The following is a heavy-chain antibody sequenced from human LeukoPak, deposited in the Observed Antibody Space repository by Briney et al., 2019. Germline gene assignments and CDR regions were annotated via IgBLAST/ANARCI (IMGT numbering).Heavy chain of an antibody. V-gene: IGHV1-8*01. Sequence: ASVKVSCKASGYTFTSYDINWVRQATGQGLEWMGWMNPNSGNTGYAQKFQGRVTMTRNTSISTAYMELSSLRSEDTAVYYCARGRSPITMVRGYLGMANWFDPWGQGTLVTVSS. CDR1: GYTFTSYD. J-gene: IGHJ5*02. CDR2: MNPNSGNT. CDR3: ARGRSPITMVRGYLGMANWFDP. D-gene: IGHD3-10*01.